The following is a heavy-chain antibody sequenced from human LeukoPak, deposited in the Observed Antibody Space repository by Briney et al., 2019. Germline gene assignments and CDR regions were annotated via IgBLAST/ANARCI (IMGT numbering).Heavy chain of an antibody. CDR2: IYSGGST. V-gene: IGHV3-66*01. CDR3: TTDLQWLVVVGYNYFMDV. Sequence: GGSLRLSCAASGFTVSSNYMSWVRQAPGKGLEWVSVIYSGGSTYYADSVKGRFTISRDNSKNTLYLQMNSLRAEDTAVYYCTTDLQWLVVVGYNYFMDVWGKGTTVTVSS. J-gene: IGHJ6*03. CDR1: GFTVSSNY. D-gene: IGHD6-19*01.